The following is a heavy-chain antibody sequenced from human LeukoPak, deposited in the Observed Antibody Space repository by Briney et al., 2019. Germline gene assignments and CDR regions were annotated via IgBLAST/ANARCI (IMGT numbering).Heavy chain of an antibody. V-gene: IGHV4-4*07. D-gene: IGHD3-3*01. CDR1: GGSISSYY. Sequence: PSETLSLTCTVSGGSISSYYWSWIRQPAGKGLEWIGRIYTSGGTNYNPSLKSRVTMSVDTSKNQFSLKLSSVTAADTAVYYCARVGRYDFWYYFDYWGQGTLVTVSS. CDR2: IYTSGGT. CDR3: ARVGRYDFWYYFDY. J-gene: IGHJ4*02.